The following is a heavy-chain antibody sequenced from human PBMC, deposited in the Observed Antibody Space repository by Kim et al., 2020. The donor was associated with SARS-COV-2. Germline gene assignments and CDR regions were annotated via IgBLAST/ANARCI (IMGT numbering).Heavy chain of an antibody. J-gene: IGHJ3*02. CDR3: LGPFYDYVFSDAFDI. D-gene: IGHD3-16*01. V-gene: IGHV3-73*01. CDR2: FRSKANSYAT. CDR1: GFTFSGSA. Sequence: GGSLRLSCAASGFTFSGSARHWVRQASGKGREWVGVFRSKANSYATAYAARGKGGFTFSRDDSKTTRFLQMKGRKTEATAWYYVLGPFYDYVFSDAFDI.